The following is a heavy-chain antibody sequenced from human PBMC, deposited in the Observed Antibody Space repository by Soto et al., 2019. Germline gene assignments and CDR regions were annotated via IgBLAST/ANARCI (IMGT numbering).Heavy chain of an antibody. V-gene: IGHV3-48*01. D-gene: IGHD2-15*01. CDR1: GFTFSSYS. Sequence: GGSLRLSCAASGFTFSSYSMNWVRQAPGKGLEWVSYISSSSSNIYYADSVKGRFTISRDNSKTTLYLQMNSLRPEDTAVYYCAKDFAPDCSDDSCYSAAFDIWGQGTMVTVSS. J-gene: IGHJ3*02. CDR2: ISSSSSNI. CDR3: AKDFAPDCSDDSCYSAAFDI.